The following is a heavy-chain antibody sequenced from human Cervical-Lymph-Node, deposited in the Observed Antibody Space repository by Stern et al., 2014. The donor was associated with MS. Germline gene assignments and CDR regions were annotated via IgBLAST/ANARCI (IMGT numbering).Heavy chain of an antibody. CDR1: GGTFSSYA. D-gene: IGHD6-19*01. Sequence: VQLVESGAEVKKPGSSVKVSCKASGGTFSSYAISWVRQAPGQGLEWMGGIIPIFGTANYAQKFQGRVTITADESTSTAYMELSSLRSEDTAVYYCARGASGWSSNPNWFDPWGQGTLVTVSS. CDR3: ARGASGWSSNPNWFDP. J-gene: IGHJ5*02. V-gene: IGHV1-69*01. CDR2: IIPIFGTA.